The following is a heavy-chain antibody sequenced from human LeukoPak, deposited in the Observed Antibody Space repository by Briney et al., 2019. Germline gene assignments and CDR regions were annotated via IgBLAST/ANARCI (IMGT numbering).Heavy chain of an antibody. D-gene: IGHD5-12*01. CDR2: IYPADSDT. CDR1: GYSFPSYW. Sequence: GESLKISCKGSGYSFPSYWIGWVRQMPGEGLGWMGIIYPADSDTRYSPSFQGQVTISVDKSISTAYLQWSSLKASDTAIYYCARHRAMSTLRDYNFDYWGQGTLVTVSS. J-gene: IGHJ4*02. CDR3: ARHRAMSTLRDYNFDY. V-gene: IGHV5-51*01.